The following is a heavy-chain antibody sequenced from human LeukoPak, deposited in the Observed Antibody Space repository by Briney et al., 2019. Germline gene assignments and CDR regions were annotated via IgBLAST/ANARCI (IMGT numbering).Heavy chain of an antibody. V-gene: IGHV3-53*01. CDR3: VRGGESTWS. D-gene: IGHD2-15*01. CDR1: GFTFSAYW. J-gene: IGHJ5*02. CDR2: IYSGGST. Sequence: LPGGSLRLSCATSGFTFSAYWMHWVRQAPGKGLEWVSVIYSGGSTYYADSVKGRFTISRDNSKNTLYLQMNSQRAEDTAVYYCVRGGESTWSWGQGTLVTASS.